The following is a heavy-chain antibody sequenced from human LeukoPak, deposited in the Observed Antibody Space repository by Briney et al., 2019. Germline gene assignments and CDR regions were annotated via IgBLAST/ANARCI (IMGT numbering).Heavy chain of an antibody. J-gene: IGHJ6*02. Sequence: PGRSLRLSCAASGFTFSSYGMHWVRQAPGKGLEWVAVIWYDGSNKYYADSVKGRFTISRDNSKNTLYLQVNSLRAEDTAVYYCARGSYGPKHYYYYYGMDVWGQGTTVTASS. CDR2: IWYDGSNK. V-gene: IGHV3-33*01. D-gene: IGHD5-18*01. CDR3: ARGSYGPKHYYYYYGMDV. CDR1: GFTFSSYG.